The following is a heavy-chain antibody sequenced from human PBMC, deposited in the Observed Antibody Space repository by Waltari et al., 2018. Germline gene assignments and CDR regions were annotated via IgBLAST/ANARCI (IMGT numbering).Heavy chain of an antibody. V-gene: IGHV1-69*01. CDR1: GGTFSSYA. D-gene: IGHD2-15*01. CDR2: IIPIFGTA. Sequence: KKPGSSVKVSCKASGGTFSSYAISWVQQAPGQGLEWMGGIIPIFGTANYAQKFQGRVTITADESTSTAYMELSSLRSEDTAVYYCARDRGYCSGGSCYWDYYYYMDVWGKGTTVTVSS. CDR3: ARDRGYCSGGSCYWDYYYYMDV. J-gene: IGHJ6*03.